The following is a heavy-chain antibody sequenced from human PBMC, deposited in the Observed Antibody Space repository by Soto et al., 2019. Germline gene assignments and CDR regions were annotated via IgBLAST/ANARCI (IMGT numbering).Heavy chain of an antibody. CDR1: GFSFSSSD. J-gene: IGHJ3*02. CDR2: ISIDGSRK. Sequence: QVYLKESGGGVVQPGRSLRLSCVASGFSFSSSDMHWVRQAPGKGLEWVAHISIDGSRKYYADSVKGRFTVSRENSKNTLYLQINSLRPEEAALYYCTRGPTHGAFDIWGQGTMVTVSS. CDR3: TRGPTHGAFDI. V-gene: IGHV3-30*03.